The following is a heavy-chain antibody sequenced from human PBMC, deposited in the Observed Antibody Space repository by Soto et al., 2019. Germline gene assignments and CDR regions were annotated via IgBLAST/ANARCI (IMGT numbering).Heavy chain of an antibody. CDR1: GFIFSSYS. D-gene: IGHD2-2*01. CDR3: ARGRGSRSQLLWGLGFFLNFQH. J-gene: IGHJ1*01. V-gene: IGHV3-21*01. CDR2: ISSSSSYI. Sequence: PGGSLRLSCEASGFIFSSYSMNWVRQAPGKGLEWVSSISSSSSYIYYADSVKGRFTISRDNAKNSLYLQMNSLRAEDTAVYYCARGRGSRSQLLWGLGFFLNFQHWGQGTLVTVSS.